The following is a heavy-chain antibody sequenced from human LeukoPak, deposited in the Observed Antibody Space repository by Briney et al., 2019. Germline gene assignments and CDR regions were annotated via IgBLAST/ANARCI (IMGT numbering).Heavy chain of an antibody. CDR1: GYALTELS. CDR2: FDPEDGET. J-gene: IGHJ6*02. V-gene: IGHV1-24*01. D-gene: IGHD1-1*01. CDR3: ATAETTNDQQDYYYYGMDV. Sequence: ASVNVSFKVSGYALTELSMHWVRQAPGKGLEWMGGFDPEDGETIYAQKFQGRVTMTEDTSTDTAYMELSSLRSEDTAVYYCATAETTNDQQDYYYYGMDVWGQGTTVTASS.